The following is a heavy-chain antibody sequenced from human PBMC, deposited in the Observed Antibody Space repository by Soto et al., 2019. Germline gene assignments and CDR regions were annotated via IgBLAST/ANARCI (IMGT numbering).Heavy chain of an antibody. Sequence: GESLKISCAASGFTFSSYSMNWVRQAPGKGLEWVSSISSSSSYIYYANSVKGRFTISRDNAKNSLYLQMNSLRAEDTAVYYCARAQMFGSSWYDYYGMDVWGQGTTVTVSS. CDR2: ISSSSSYI. CDR1: GFTFSSYS. J-gene: IGHJ6*02. CDR3: ARAQMFGSSWYDYYGMDV. V-gene: IGHV3-21*01. D-gene: IGHD6-13*01.